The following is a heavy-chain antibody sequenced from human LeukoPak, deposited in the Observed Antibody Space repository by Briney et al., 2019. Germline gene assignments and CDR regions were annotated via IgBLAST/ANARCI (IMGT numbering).Heavy chain of an antibody. J-gene: IGHJ5*02. D-gene: IGHD6-19*01. V-gene: IGHV1-24*01. CDR2: FDPEDGET. Sequence: ASVKVSCKVSGYTLTELSMHWVRQAPGKGLEWMGGFDPEDGETIYAQKFQGRVTMTEDTSTDTAYMELSSLRSEDTAVYYCARAIHGYSSGWYSGNWFDPWGQGTLVTVSS. CDR1: GYTLTELS. CDR3: ARAIHGYSSGWYSGNWFDP.